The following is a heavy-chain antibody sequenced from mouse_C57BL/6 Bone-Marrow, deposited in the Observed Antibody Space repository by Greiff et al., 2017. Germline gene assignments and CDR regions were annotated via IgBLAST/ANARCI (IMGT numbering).Heavy chain of an antibody. CDR2: IRNKANGYTT. D-gene: IGHD2-3*01. CDR3: ARLGTTMDY. J-gene: IGHJ4*01. V-gene: IGHV7-3*01. CDR1: GFTFTDYY. Sequence: EVQVVESGGGLVQPGGSLSLSCAASGFTFTDYYMSWVRQPPGKALEWLGFIRNKANGYTTEYSASVKGPFTISRDTSQSILYLRMNALRTEDSASYYCARLGTTMDYWGQGTSVTVSS.